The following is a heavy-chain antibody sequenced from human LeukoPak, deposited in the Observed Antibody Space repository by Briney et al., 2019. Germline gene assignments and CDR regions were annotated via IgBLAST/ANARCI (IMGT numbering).Heavy chain of an antibody. CDR1: GFTFSSYW. J-gene: IGHJ4*02. D-gene: IGHD3-22*01. CDR3: ARARLAVVPFDC. Sequence: PGGSLRLSCEASGFTFSSYWMSWVRQAPGKGLEWVANINQDGSEEYYVDSVKGRFTISRDNAKNSLYLQMNSLRAEDTAVYYCARARLAVVPFDCWGQGTLVTVSS. CDR2: INQDGSEE. V-gene: IGHV3-7*01.